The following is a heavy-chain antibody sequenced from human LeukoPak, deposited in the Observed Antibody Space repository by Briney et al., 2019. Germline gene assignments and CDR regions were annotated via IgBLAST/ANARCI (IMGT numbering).Heavy chain of an antibody. J-gene: IGHJ5*02. CDR1: GYTVTSYY. CDR3: ARGTSGWAPKYNWFDP. CDR2: LNPSGGSS. Sequence: ASVKVSCKASGYTVTSYYMHWVRQAPGQGLEWMGILNPSGGSSSYAQKFQGRATMTRDTSISTAYMELSRLRSDDTAVYYCARGTSGWAPKYNWFDPWGQGTLVTVSS. V-gene: IGHV1-46*01. D-gene: IGHD6-19*01.